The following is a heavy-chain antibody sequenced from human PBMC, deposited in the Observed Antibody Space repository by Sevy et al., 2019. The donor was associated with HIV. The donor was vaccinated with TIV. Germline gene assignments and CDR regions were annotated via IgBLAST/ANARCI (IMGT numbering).Heavy chain of an antibody. J-gene: IGHJ6*02. Sequence: GGSLRLSCAASGFTFSTYWMNWVRQAPGKGLEWVANIKQDGSEKYYVDSVKGRFTISRDNAKKSLYLQMNSLRAEDTAVDYCAGLRGTTDLYYYYGMDVWGQGTTVTVSS. CDR2: IKQDGSEK. CDR1: GFTFSTYW. D-gene: IGHD4-17*01. CDR3: AGLRGTTDLYYYYGMDV. V-gene: IGHV3-7*01.